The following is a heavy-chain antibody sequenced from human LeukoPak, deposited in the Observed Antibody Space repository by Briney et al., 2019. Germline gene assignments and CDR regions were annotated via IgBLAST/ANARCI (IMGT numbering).Heavy chain of an antibody. CDR3: ARDNYDSSGYFDY. V-gene: IGHV4-59*01. CDR2: IYYSGST. Sequence: TSETLSLTCTVSGGSISSYYWSWIRQPPGKGLEWIGYIYYSGSTNYNPSLKSRVTISVDTSKNQFSLKLSSVTAADTAVYYCARDNYDSSGYFDYWGQGTLVTVSS. CDR1: GGSISSYY. D-gene: IGHD3-22*01. J-gene: IGHJ4*02.